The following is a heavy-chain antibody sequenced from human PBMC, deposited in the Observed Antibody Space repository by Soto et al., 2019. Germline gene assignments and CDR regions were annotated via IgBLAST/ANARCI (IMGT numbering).Heavy chain of an antibody. CDR1: AGSISSSSYY. D-gene: IGHD3-22*01. V-gene: IGHV4-39*01. CDR3: ARSDYYLTYYFDC. Sequence: PSETLSLTCTVSAGSISSSSYYWGWLRQTPGKGLEWIGSIYYSGSTYYNPSFKSRVTISVDTSKNQCSLKLSSVTAADTGVHYCARSDYYLTYYFDCWGQGTLVTVSS. CDR2: IYYSGST. J-gene: IGHJ4*02.